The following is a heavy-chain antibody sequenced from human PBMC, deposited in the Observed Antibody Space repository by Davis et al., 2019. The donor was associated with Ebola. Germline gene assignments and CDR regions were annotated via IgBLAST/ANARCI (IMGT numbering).Heavy chain of an antibody. CDR3: VRKGATTGAFDR. CDR2: IFYNGDT. J-gene: IGHJ4*01. V-gene: IGHV4-59*08. Sequence: MPSETLSLTCTVSGGSISPSYWSWIRQPSGRGLEWIGYIFYNGDTKYNPSLYSRVTISVDTSKNQFSLRLSSVSVADTAVYYCVRKGATTGAFDRWGHGTLVTVSS. CDR1: GGSISPSY. D-gene: IGHD1-1*01.